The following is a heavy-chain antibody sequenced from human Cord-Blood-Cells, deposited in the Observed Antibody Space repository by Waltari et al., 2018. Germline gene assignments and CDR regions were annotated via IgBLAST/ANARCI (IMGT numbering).Heavy chain of an antibody. CDR3: ARLGGYCSGGSCSAAPDAFDI. Sequence: EVQLVQSGAEVKKPGESLKISCKGSGYSFTRYWIGWVRQMPGKGLEWMGIIYPGDSDTRYSPSFQGQVTISADKSISTAYLQWSSLKASDTAMYYCARLGGYCSGGSCSAAPDAFDIWGQGTMVTVSS. V-gene: IGHV5-51*01. CDR2: IYPGDSDT. D-gene: IGHD2-15*01. J-gene: IGHJ3*02. CDR1: GYSFTRYW.